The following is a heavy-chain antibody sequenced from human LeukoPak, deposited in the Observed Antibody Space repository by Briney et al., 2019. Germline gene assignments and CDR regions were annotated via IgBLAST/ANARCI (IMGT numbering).Heavy chain of an antibody. CDR3: ARAVAPLPYYYYYMDV. J-gene: IGHJ6*03. CDR2: IIPIFGTA. Sequence: GASVKVSCKASEGTFSSYAISWVRQAPGQGLEWMGGIIPIFGTANYAQKFQGRVTITTDESTSTAYMELSSLRSEDTAVYYCARAVAPLPYYYYYMDVWGKGTTVAVSS. D-gene: IGHD2-15*01. V-gene: IGHV1-69*05. CDR1: EGTFSSYA.